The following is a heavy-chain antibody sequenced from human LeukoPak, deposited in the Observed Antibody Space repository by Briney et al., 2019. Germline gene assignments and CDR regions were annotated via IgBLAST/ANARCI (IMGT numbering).Heavy chain of an antibody. CDR3: AGGFSSSPDY. CDR1: GYSISSGYY. V-gene: IGHV4-38-2*02. D-gene: IGHD6-13*01. Sequence: SETLSLTCTVSGYSISSGYYWGWIRQPPGKGLEWIGSNYHSGSTYYNPSLKSRVTISVDTSKNQFSLKLSSVTAADTAVYYCAGGFSSSPDYWGQGTLVSVSS. J-gene: IGHJ4*02. CDR2: NYHSGST.